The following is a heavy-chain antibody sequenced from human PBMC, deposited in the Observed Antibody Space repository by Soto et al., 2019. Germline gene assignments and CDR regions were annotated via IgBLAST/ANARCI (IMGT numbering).Heavy chain of an antibody. D-gene: IGHD3-10*01. V-gene: IGHV4-39*01. J-gene: IGHJ4*02. Sequence: QLQLQESGPGLVKPSETLSLTCTVSGGSLSSSSYCWGWIRQPPGKGLESIGSIYYSGSTYYNPSLKSRVTISVDPSKNQFSLKLSSVTASDTAVYYCARSHYASGSCYNPDFDYWGQGTLVTVSS. CDR3: ARSHYASGSCYNPDFDY. CDR2: IYYSGST. CDR1: GGSLSSSSYC.